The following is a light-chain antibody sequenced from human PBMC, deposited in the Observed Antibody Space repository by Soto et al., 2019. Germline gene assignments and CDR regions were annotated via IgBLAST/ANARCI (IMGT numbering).Light chain of an antibody. V-gene: IGKV1-33*01. J-gene: IGKJ2*01. CDR1: QDISDH. CDR2: RAS. Sequence: DIQMTQSPSSLSASGGDRVTITCQASQDISDHLNWYQHNPGRAPKLLIFRASNLETGVPSRCSGGGFGTDFTFSISSLQTEDYATYYCQQYDALPSYTFGQGTKLEI. CDR3: QQYDALPSYT.